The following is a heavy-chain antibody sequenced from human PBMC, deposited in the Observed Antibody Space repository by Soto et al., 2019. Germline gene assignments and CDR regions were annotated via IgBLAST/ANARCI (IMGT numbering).Heavy chain of an antibody. D-gene: IGHD2-15*01. V-gene: IGHV4-4*07. J-gene: IGHJ4*02. CDR1: GGSTSDYY. CDR2: IYTGGST. Sequence: PSETLSLTCTVSGGSTSDYYWSWIRQPAGKGLEWIGRIYTGGSTNYNPSLKSRVTMSTDTSKNQFSLRLTSVTAADTAVYYCARASVGPPGGGSWIMPFDYWGQGALVTVSS. CDR3: ARASVGPPGGGSWIMPFDY.